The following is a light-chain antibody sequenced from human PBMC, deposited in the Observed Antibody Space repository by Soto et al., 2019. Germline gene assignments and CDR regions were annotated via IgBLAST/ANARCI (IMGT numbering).Light chain of an antibody. CDR3: QHSYSTPWT. J-gene: IGKJ1*01. CDR1: QSITSY. CDR2: AAS. V-gene: IGKV1-39*01. Sequence: DIQMTQSPSSLSASVGDRVTITCRASQSITSYLNWYQQKPGKAPKLLIYAASNLQSGVPSRFSGSGSGTDFTLTISSLQPEDFATYYCQHSYSTPWTFGQGTKVDIK.